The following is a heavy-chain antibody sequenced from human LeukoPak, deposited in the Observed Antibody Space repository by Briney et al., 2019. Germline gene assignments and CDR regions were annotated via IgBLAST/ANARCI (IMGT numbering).Heavy chain of an antibody. Sequence: PGGSLRLSCAASGFAFSRYAMYWVRQAPGKGLEWVAAISYDGTNKYYADSVKGRFTISRDNSKKTLYLQMNSLRAEDTAVYYCAKHYSGTIDFWGQGTLVTVSS. J-gene: IGHJ4*02. CDR2: ISYDGTNK. V-gene: IGHV3-30-3*01. D-gene: IGHD1-26*01. CDR3: AKHYSGTIDF. CDR1: GFAFSRYA.